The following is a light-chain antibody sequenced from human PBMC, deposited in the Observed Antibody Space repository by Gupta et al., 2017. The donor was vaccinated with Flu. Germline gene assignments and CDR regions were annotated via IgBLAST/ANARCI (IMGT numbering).Light chain of an antibody. CDR3: SSYTTTSDLV. CDR1: STDVGCLDY. J-gene: IGLJ3*02. V-gene: IGLV2-14*01. CDR2: EVR. Sequence: QSALTQPASVSGSPGQSITISCTGTSTDVGCLDYVSWYQQRPGTAPKLIIYEVRHRPSGVSHRFSGSKSGNTASLTISGLQAGDEGDYHCSSYTTTSDLVFGGGTKLTVL.